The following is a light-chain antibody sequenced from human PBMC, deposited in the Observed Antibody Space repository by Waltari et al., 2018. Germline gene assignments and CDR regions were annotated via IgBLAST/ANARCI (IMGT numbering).Light chain of an antibody. CDR1: QSISSSY. J-gene: IGKJ4*01. V-gene: IGKV3-15*01. Sequence: ETVLTQSPATLSVSPGERATLSCRASQSISSSYFAWYQQKPGQAPRLLISGISTRATGIPARFSGSRSGTEFTLTISSLQSEDFAVYYCQQYDNWPLTFGGGTKVEIK. CDR3: QQYDNWPLT. CDR2: GIS.